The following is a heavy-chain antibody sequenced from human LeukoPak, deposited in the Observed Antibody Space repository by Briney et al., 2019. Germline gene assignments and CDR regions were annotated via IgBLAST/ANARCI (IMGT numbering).Heavy chain of an antibody. CDR1: GYTFTSYG. V-gene: IGHV1-18*01. J-gene: IGHJ3*02. CDR2: ISAYNGNT. Sequence: ASVKVSCKASGYTFTSYGIRWVRQAPGQRLEWMGWISAYNGNTNYAQKLQGRVTMTTDTSMSTAYMELSRLRSDDTAVYYCAVEASTRRSNDAFDIWGQRTMVTVSS. D-gene: IGHD2-2*01. CDR3: AVEASTRRSNDAFDI.